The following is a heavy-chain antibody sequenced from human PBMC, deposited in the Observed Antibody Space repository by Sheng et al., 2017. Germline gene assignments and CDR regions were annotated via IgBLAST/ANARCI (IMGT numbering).Heavy chain of an antibody. CDR1: GFTFSTYT. Sequence: EVQVVESGGGLVKPGGSLRLSCAASGFTFSTYTMNWVRQPPGKGLEWVSSISSTSSYIYYADSVKGRFTISRDNAKNSLYLQMSSLRVDDTAVYYCARRSGSHFSSWGQGTLVTVSS. D-gene: IGHD1-26*01. CDR2: ISSTSSYI. V-gene: IGHV3-21*01. CDR3: ARRSGSHFSS. J-gene: IGHJ5*02.